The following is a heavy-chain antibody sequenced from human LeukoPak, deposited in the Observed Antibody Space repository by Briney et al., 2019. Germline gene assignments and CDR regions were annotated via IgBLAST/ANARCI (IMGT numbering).Heavy chain of an antibody. V-gene: IGHV3-48*04. CDR3: ARAPGVDGSWYWGINYYYYYMDV. CDR1: GFPFSSYG. CDR2: ISSSGSTI. D-gene: IGHD2-15*01. Sequence: GGSLRLSCAASGFPFSSYGMNWVRQAPGKGLEWVSYISSSGSTIYYADSVKGRFTISRDNAKNSLYLQMNSLRAEDTAVYYCARAPGVDGSWYWGINYYYYYMDVWGKGTTVTISS. J-gene: IGHJ6*03.